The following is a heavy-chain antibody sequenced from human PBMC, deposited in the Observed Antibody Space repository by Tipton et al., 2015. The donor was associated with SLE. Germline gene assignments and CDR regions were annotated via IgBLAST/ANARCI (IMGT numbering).Heavy chain of an antibody. CDR1: GGSISSSSYY. V-gene: IGHV4-39*07. J-gene: IGHJ3*02. CDR2: IYYSGST. CDR3: ARDYYGSGFDAFDI. Sequence: TLSLTCTVSGGSISSSSYYWGWIRQPPGKGLEWVGSIYYSGSTYYNPSLKSRVTISVDTSKSQFYLRLSSVTAADTAVYYCARDYYGSGFDAFDIWGQGTMVTVSS. D-gene: IGHD3-10*01.